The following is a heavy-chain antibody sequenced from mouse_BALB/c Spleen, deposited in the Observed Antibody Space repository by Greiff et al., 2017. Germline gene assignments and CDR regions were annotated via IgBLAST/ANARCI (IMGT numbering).Heavy chain of an antibody. V-gene: IGHV1S81*02. Sequence: VQLQQSGAELVKPGASVKLSCKASGYTFTSYYMYWVKQRPGQGLEWIGEINPSNGGTNFNEKFKSKATLTVDKSSSTAYMQLSSLTSEDSAVYCCTRAAWFAYWGQGTLVTVSA. J-gene: IGHJ3*01. CDR1: GYTFTSYY. CDR3: TRAAWFAY. CDR2: INPSNGGT.